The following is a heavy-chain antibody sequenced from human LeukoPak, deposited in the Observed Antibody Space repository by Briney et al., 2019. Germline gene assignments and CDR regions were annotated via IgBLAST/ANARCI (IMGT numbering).Heavy chain of an antibody. Sequence: KPSETLSLTCTVSGGSVSSANYYWSWIRQPPGKGLEWIGYIYYTGSTNYNPSLKSRVTMSVDTSKNQFSLKVSSVTAADTAVYYCARGWSSGWFELDYWGQGTLVTVSS. CDR2: IYYTGST. D-gene: IGHD6-13*01. CDR1: GGSVSSANYY. CDR3: ARGWSSGWFELDY. J-gene: IGHJ4*02. V-gene: IGHV4-61*01.